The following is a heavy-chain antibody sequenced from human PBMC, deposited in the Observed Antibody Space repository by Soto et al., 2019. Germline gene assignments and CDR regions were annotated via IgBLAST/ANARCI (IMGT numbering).Heavy chain of an antibody. Sequence: QVQLVESGGGVVQPGRSLRLSCAASGFTFSRYGMHWVRQAPGKGLEWVAVISYDGSNKYYADSVKGRFTISRDNSKNTLDLQMNSLRAEDTAVYYCEVVVDSRNYYGMDVWGQGTMVTVSS. CDR3: EVVVDSRNYYGMDV. J-gene: IGHJ6*02. V-gene: IGHV3-30*03. CDR1: GFTFSRYG. CDR2: ISYDGSNK. D-gene: IGHD3-22*01.